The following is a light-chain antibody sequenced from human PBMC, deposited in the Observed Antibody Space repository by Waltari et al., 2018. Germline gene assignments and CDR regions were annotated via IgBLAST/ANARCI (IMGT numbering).Light chain of an antibody. CDR2: ENG. V-gene: IGLV1-51*02. CDR1: SSHIGHNY. J-gene: IGLJ7*01. CDR3: GTWDSSLSGAV. Sequence: QSVLTQPPSVSAAPGQRVTISCSGGSSHIGHNYVSWYRQFPGTAPKLVIYENGGRPSGISGRLSGSKSGTSANLDITGLQAGDEADNYCGTWDSSLSGAVFGGGTHLIVL.